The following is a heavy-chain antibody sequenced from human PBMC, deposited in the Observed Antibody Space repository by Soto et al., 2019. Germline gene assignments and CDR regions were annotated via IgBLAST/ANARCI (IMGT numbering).Heavy chain of an antibody. CDR1: GGSISSGDYC. V-gene: IGHV4-30-4*01. Sequence: SETLSLTCTVSGGSISSGDYCWSWIRQPPGKGMEWIGYIYYSGSTYYNPSLKSRVTISVDTSKNQFSLKVTSVTAADTALHYCARQGGYCSSTNCYGYYAMDVWGQGTTVTVSS. CDR3: ARQGGYCSSTNCYGYYAMDV. CDR2: IYYSGST. J-gene: IGHJ6*02. D-gene: IGHD2-2*01.